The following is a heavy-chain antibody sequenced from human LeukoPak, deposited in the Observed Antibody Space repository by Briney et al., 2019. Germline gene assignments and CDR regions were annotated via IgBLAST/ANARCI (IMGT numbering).Heavy chain of an antibody. J-gene: IGHJ6*02. Sequence: PGGSLRLSCAASGFTFSSYEMNWVRQAPGKGLEWVSYISSSGSTLYYADSVKGRFTISRDIAKNSLYLQMNSLRAEDTAVYYCARSYYDFWSGYYTSYYYYGMDVWGQGTTVTVSS. CDR3: ARSYYDFWSGYYTSYYYYGMDV. CDR2: ISSSGSTL. D-gene: IGHD3-3*01. V-gene: IGHV3-48*03. CDR1: GFTFSSYE.